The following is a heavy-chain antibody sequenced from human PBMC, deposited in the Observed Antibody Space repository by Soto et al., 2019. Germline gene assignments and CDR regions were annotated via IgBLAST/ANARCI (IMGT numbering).Heavy chain of an antibody. CDR3: AREIGRGAAQTNYMDV. J-gene: IGHJ6*03. V-gene: IGHV3-66*01. D-gene: IGHD6-6*01. CDR2: IYSGGST. CDR1: GFTVSSNY. Sequence: EVQLVESGGGLFQPGGSLRLSCAASGFTVSSNYMSWVRQAPGKGLEWVSVIYSGGSTFYADSVKGRFTISRDNSKNTVYLKMNSLRAEDAGVYYCAREIGRGAAQTNYMDVWGKGTTVTVS.